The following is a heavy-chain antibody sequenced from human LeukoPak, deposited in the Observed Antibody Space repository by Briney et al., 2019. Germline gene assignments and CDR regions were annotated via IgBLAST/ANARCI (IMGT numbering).Heavy chain of an antibody. Sequence: PGGSLRHACSASGFTFSNYALHWVRQAPSKGLEWVSSISYDGTMTNHADSLKGRFTNSRDNSKNTLYLQMNSLRVEDTAVYYCARDPRGPTGYDHSCRDTFDYWGQGTLVTVSS. V-gene: IGHV3-30*04. J-gene: IGHJ4*02. CDR3: ARDPRGPTGYDHSCRDTFDY. D-gene: IGHD1-14*01. CDR1: GFTFSNYA. CDR2: ISYDGTMT.